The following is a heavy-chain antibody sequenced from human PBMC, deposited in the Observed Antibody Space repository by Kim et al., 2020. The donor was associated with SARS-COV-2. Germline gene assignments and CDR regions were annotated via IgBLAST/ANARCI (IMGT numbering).Heavy chain of an antibody. CDR3: ARAAAIPSRPVNY. D-gene: IGHD6-6*01. V-gene: IGHV4-61*05. J-gene: IGHJ4*02. Sequence: YNPTLKIRLTISVDKSNNQFSLKLNSVTAADTAVYYCARAAAIPSRPVNYWGQGTLVTVSS.